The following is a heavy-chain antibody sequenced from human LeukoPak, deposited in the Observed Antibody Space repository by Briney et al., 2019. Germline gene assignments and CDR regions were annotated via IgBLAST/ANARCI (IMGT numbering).Heavy chain of an antibody. CDR1: GGSIGSGGYY. CDR2: IYYSGST. V-gene: IGHV4-31*03. Sequence: SETLSLTCTVSGGSIGSGGYYWSWIRQHPGKGLEWIGYIYYSGSTYYNPPLKSRVTISVDTSKNQFSLKLSSVTAADTAVYYCARDLLMRVLSPPPTDDYWGQGTLVTVSS. J-gene: IGHJ4*02. D-gene: IGHD1-1*01. CDR3: ARDLLMRVLSPPPTDDY.